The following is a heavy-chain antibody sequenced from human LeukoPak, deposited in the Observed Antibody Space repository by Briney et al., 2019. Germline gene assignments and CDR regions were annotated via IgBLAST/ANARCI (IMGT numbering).Heavy chain of an antibody. J-gene: IGHJ3*02. V-gene: IGHV4-34*01. CDR3: ARKKTYYDILTGLRWAFDI. D-gene: IGHD3-9*01. Sequence: PSETLSLTCAVYGGSFGGYYWSWIRQPPGKGLEWIGEINHSGSTNYNPSLKSRVTISVDTSKNQFSLKLSSVTAADTAVYYCARKKTYYDILTGLRWAFDIWGQGTMVTVSS. CDR1: GGSFGGYY. CDR2: INHSGST.